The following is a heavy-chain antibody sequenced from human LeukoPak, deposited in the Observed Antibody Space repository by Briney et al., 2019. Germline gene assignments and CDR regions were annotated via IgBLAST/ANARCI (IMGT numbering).Heavy chain of an antibody. CDR3: ARIRITMVRGVDNWFDP. V-gene: IGHV5-51*01. CDR2: IYPGDSDT. Sequence: GESLKISCNGSGYSFTSYWIGWVRQMPGKGLEWMGIIYPGDSDTRYSPSFQGQVTTSADKSISTAYLQWSSLKASDTAMYYCARIRITMVRGVDNWFDPWGQGTLVTVSS. J-gene: IGHJ5*02. CDR1: GYSFTSYW. D-gene: IGHD3-10*01.